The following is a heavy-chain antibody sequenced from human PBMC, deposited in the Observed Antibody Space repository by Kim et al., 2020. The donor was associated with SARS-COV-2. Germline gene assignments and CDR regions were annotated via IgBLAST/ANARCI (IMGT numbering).Heavy chain of an antibody. CDR1: GGSFNGYF. J-gene: IGHJ4*02. Sequence: SETLSLTCAVFGGSFNGYFWSWIRQPPGKGLEWIGKINHSGSTQDNPSLKSRLTISVDTSKKQFSLKLTSVTAADTAVYYCARIGYGSGSFDYWGQGTLVTVSS. D-gene: IGHD3-10*01. CDR2: INHSGST. CDR3: ARIGYGSGSFDY. V-gene: IGHV4-34*01.